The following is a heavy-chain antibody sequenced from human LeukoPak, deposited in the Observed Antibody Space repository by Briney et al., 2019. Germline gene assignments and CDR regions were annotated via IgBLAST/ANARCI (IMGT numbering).Heavy chain of an antibody. V-gene: IGHV4-59*01. D-gene: IGHD3-16*01. CDR1: GGSISSYY. CDR2: IYYSGST. CDR3: ARLGYFRGNWYFDL. J-gene: IGHJ2*01. Sequence: PSETLSLTCTVSGGSISSYYWSWIRQPPGKGLEWIGYIYYSGSTNYNPSLKSRVTIPVDTSKNQFSLKLSSVTAADTAVYYCARLGYFRGNWYFDLWGRGTLVTVSS.